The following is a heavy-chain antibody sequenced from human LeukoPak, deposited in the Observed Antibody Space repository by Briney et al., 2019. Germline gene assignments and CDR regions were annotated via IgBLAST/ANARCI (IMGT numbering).Heavy chain of an antibody. J-gene: IGHJ4*02. V-gene: IGHV3-48*04. CDR2: ISSSGSTI. CDR1: GFTFSSYN. Sequence: QAGGSLRLSCAASGFTFSSYNMNWVRQAPGKGLEWVSYISSSGSTIYYADSVKGRFTISRDNAKNSLYLQMNSLRAEDTAVYYCARGAPYCSGGSCMYYFDYWGQGTLVTVSS. D-gene: IGHD2-15*01. CDR3: ARGAPYCSGGSCMYYFDY.